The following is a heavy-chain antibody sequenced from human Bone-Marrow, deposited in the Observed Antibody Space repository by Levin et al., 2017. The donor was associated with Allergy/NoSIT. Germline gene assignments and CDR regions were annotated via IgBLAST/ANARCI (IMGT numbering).Heavy chain of an antibody. CDR1: GFTFSHFA. CDR3: AKSRRASITYFDS. Sequence: PGGSLRLSCSASGFTFSHFAMGWVRQAPGKGLEWVSGMTASAASIHYADSVKGRFIMSRDNSNNTLYLQLNNLRAEDTALYYCAKSRRASITYFDSWGQGTLVTVSS. J-gene: IGHJ4*02. V-gene: IGHV3-23*01. D-gene: IGHD5-24*01. CDR2: MTASAASI.